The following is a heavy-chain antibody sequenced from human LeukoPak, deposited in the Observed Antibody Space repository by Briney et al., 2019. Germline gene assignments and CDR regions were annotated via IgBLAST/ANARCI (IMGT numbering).Heavy chain of an antibody. CDR1: GFTFSSYT. CDR3: ARDRGIAARLLDY. D-gene: IGHD6-6*01. CDR2: TRYSGSTL. Sequence: GGSLRLSCAASGFTFSSYTINWVRQSPGKGLEWVSHTRYSGSTLYYADSVKGRFTISRDNAKSSLYLQMNSLRAEDTAVYYCARDRGIAARLLDYWGQGNLVTVSS. J-gene: IGHJ4*02. V-gene: IGHV3-48*01.